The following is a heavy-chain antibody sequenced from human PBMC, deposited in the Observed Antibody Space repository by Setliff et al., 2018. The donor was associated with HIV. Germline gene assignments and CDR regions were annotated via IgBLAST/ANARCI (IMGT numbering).Heavy chain of an antibody. Sequence: PSETLSLTCSVSGGSVNSGNYHWAWIRPPAGKGLEWIGHIYTSGSPHYKSSLTSRLTVSLYTSRNQFSLKLTAVTAADSATYYCASWVYNSALSLDYWGQGTLVTVSS. CDR2: IYTSGSP. V-gene: IGHV4-61*09. CDR1: GGSVNSGNYH. D-gene: IGHD6-19*01. J-gene: IGHJ4*02. CDR3: ASWVYNSALSLDY.